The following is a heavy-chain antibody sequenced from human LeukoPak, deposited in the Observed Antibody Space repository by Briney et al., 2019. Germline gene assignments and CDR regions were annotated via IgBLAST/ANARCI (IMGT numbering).Heavy chain of an antibody. J-gene: IGHJ3*02. Sequence: SETLSLTCTVSGGSISSSSYYWSWIRQPPGKGLEWIGYIYYSGSTNYNPSLKSRVTISVDTSKNQFSLKLSSVTAADTAVYYCAREADDSSDQKAFDIWGQGTMVTVSS. D-gene: IGHD3-22*01. CDR3: AREADDSSDQKAFDI. V-gene: IGHV4-61*01. CDR1: GGSISSSSYY. CDR2: IYYSGST.